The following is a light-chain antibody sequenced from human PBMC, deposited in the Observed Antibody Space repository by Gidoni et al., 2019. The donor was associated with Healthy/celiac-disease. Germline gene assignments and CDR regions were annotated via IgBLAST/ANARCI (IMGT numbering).Light chain of an antibody. CDR1: QSISSY. V-gene: IGKV1-39*01. CDR3: QQSLIAPHT. J-gene: IGKJ2*01. Sequence: TRVTQSPASLSASVADRVTITSRASQSISSYLDWYQQKPGKAPKLLIYAASSLQSGVPAKFSGSGSGTDFTLTISSLQPEDFATYYCQQSLIAPHTFGQGTKLEIK. CDR2: AAS.